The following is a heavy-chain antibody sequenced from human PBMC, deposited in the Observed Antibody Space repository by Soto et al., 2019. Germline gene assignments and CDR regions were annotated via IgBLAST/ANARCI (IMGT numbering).Heavy chain of an antibody. Sequence: GESLKISCKGSGYSFTTNWIGWVRQMPGKGLEWMGVIYPGDSDTRYSPSFQGQVAISADKSINTAYLQWSSLKASDTAMYYCARHSGVAEDGTDWGQGTQVTVSS. CDR2: IYPGDSDT. CDR3: ARHSGVAEDGTD. J-gene: IGHJ1*01. V-gene: IGHV5-51*01. CDR1: GYSFTTNW. D-gene: IGHD6-13*01.